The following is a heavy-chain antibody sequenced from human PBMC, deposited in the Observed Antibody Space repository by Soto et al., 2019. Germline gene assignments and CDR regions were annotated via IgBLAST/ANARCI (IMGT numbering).Heavy chain of an antibody. Sequence: DVQLVESGGGLMQPGESLGLSCAASGLTVSGKKYVAWVRQAPGKGLEWVSALYDVDGSFYADSVKGRFTTSSDSSKTPVYLQMNGLRPDDTAVYYCATWHEREHAYDVWGQGTTVTVSS. CDR2: LYDVDGS. CDR3: ATWHEREHAYDV. J-gene: IGHJ3*01. CDR1: GLTVSGKKY. D-gene: IGHD1-1*01. V-gene: IGHV3-53*01.